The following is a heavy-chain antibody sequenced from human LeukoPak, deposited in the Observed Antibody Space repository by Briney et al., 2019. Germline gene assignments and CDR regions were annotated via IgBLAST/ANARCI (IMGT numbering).Heavy chain of an antibody. Sequence: GGSLRLSCAASGFTFSSYAMSWVRQAPGKGLEWVSAISGNGGSTYYADSVKGRFTISRDNSKNTLYLQMNSLRAEDTAVYYCTRPYYYDSSGYYNDYWGQGTLVTVSS. CDR2: ISGNGGST. J-gene: IGHJ4*02. V-gene: IGHV3-23*01. D-gene: IGHD3-22*01. CDR3: TRPYYYDSSGYYNDY. CDR1: GFTFSSYA.